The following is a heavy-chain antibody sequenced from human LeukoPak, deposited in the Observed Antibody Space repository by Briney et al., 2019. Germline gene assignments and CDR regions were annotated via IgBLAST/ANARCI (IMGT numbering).Heavy chain of an antibody. Sequence: GGSLRLSCAASGFTFSSYGMSWVRQAPGKGLEWVSSIVNDGGSTFYADSVKGRFTISRDNSKNTLYLQMNSLRAEDTAVYYCARITGDFWSGSYGIDVWGQGTTVTVSS. CDR2: IVNDGGST. D-gene: IGHD3-3*01. CDR3: ARITGDFWSGSYGIDV. CDR1: GFTFSSYG. V-gene: IGHV3-23*01. J-gene: IGHJ6*02.